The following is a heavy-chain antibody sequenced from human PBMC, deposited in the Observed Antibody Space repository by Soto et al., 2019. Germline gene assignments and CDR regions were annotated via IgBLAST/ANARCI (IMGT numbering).Heavy chain of an antibody. Sequence: PGGSLRLSCAASGFTFSSYAMTWFRQAPGKGLEWVSAISGSGGSTYYADSVKGRFTISRDNSKNTLYLQMNSLRAEDTAVYYCARDANYYDTSGYYPDYWAREPWSPSPQ. J-gene: IGHJ4*02. D-gene: IGHD3-22*01. V-gene: IGHV3-23*01. CDR2: ISGSGGST. CDR3: ARDANYYDTSGYYPDY. CDR1: GFTFSSYA.